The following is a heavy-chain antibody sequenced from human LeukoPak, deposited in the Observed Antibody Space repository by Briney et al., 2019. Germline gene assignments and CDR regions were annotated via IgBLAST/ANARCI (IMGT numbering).Heavy chain of an antibody. Sequence: GASVKVSRKSSGYTFISYAMHWVRQAPGQRLEWMGWMNAGNGNTKYSQKFQGRVTITRDTSASTAYMELSSLKSEDMAVYYCAREGSMVRGVGIFGFDYWGQGTLVTVSS. V-gene: IGHV1-3*03. CDR1: GYTFISYA. J-gene: IGHJ4*02. D-gene: IGHD3-10*01. CDR2: MNAGNGNT. CDR3: AREGSMVRGVGIFGFDY.